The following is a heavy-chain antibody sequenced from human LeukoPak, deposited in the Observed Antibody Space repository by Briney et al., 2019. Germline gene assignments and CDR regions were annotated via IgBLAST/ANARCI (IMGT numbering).Heavy chain of an antibody. J-gene: IGHJ4*02. D-gene: IGHD1-26*01. CDR1: GFTFSSYS. CDR3: ARVGATLLFDY. CDR2: ISSSSSTI. Sequence: PGGSLRLSCAASGFTFSSYSMTWVRQAPGKGLEWVSYISSSSSTIYYADSVKGRFTISRDNAKNSLYLQMNSLRAEDTAVYYCARVGATLLFDYWGQGTLVTVSS. V-gene: IGHV3-48*01.